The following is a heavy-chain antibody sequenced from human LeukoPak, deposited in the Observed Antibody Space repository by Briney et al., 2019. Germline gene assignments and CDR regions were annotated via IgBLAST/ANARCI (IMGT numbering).Heavy chain of an antibody. CDR3: ARVVGATGSSDY. J-gene: IGHJ4*02. CDR2: IYYIGST. V-gene: IGHV4-59*01. CDR1: GGSISSDY. D-gene: IGHD1-26*01. Sequence: PSETLPLTCTVSGGSISSDYWSWIRQPPGKGLEWIGYIYYIGSTNYNPSLKSRITISVDTSKSHFSLKLSSVTAADTAVYYCARVVGATGSSDYWGQGTLVTVSS.